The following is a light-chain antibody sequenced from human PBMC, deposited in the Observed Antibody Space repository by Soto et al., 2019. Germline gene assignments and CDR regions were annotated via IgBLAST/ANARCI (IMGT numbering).Light chain of an antibody. J-gene: IGKJ1*01. V-gene: IGKV1-5*01. Sequence: DIQMGQSPSTLSASVGDRVTITCRASQSISSWLAWYQQKPGKAPKLLIYDASSLESGVPSRFSGSGSGTEFTLTISSLQPDDFATYYCQQYNSYSQTFGQGTKVDIK. CDR2: DAS. CDR1: QSISSW. CDR3: QQYNSYSQT.